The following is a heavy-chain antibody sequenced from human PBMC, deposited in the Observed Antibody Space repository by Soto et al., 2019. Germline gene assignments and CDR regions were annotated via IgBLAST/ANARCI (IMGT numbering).Heavy chain of an antibody. Sequence: QLQLQESGPGLVKPSETLSLTCTVSGGSIFSSNYFWGWIRQPPGKGLEWIGSIYYSGSTFYKSSLRSRVSISIDPSKSHFSLKLSSVTAADTAMYYCVRQTRMTFGGVIGNPIWGQGALVTVSS. CDR1: GGSIFSSNYF. J-gene: IGHJ4*02. CDR2: IYYSGST. D-gene: IGHD3-16*02. V-gene: IGHV4-39*01. CDR3: VRQTRMTFGGVIGNPI.